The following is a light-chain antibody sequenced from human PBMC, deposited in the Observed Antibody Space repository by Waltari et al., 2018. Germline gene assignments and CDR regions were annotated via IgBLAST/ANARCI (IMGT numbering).Light chain of an antibody. CDR1: SSDVGGYNY. J-gene: IGLJ3*02. Sequence: QSALTQPRSASGSPGQSVTISCTGTSSDVGGYNYVSWYQQHPGKAPKLMSYDVSKRPSGVPDRFSASKSGNTASLTISGLQAEDEADYYCCSYAGSHTWVFGGGTKLTVL. V-gene: IGLV2-11*01. CDR3: CSYAGSHTWV. CDR2: DVS.